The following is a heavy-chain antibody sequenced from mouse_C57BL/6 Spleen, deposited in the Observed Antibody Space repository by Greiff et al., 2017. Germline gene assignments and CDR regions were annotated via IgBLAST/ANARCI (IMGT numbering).Heavy chain of an antibody. CDR1: GYSITSDY. CDR2: ISYSGST. CDR3: ARYIDGYDGYYAMDY. V-gene: IGHV3-8*01. Sequence: EVKLVESGPGLAKPSQTLSLTCSVTGYSITSDYWNWIRKFPGNKLEYMGYISYSGSTYYNPSLTSRISITLYTSKTQYYMQLNSVTTEDTATYYCARYIDGYDGYYAMDYWGQGTSVTVSS. J-gene: IGHJ4*01. D-gene: IGHD2-2*01.